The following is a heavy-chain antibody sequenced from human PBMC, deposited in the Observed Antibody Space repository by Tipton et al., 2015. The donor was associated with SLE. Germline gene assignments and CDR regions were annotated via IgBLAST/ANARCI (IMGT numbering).Heavy chain of an antibody. D-gene: IGHD3-3*01. CDR3: ARSPGRLRSMDY. CDR2: IYYSGSTNYSGST. Sequence: LRLSCTVSGGSISSYYWSWIRQPPGKGLEWIGYIYYSGSTNYSGSTNYNPSLKSRVTISVDTSKNQFSLKLNSVTAADTAMYFCARSPGRLRSMDYWGQGTLVTVSS. CDR1: GGSISSYY. J-gene: IGHJ4*02. V-gene: IGHV4-59*01.